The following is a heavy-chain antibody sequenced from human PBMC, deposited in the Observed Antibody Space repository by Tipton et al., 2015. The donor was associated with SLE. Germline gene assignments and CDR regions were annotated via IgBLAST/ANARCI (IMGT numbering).Heavy chain of an antibody. V-gene: IGHV3-48*01. D-gene: IGHD3-22*01. J-gene: IGHJ4*02. CDR2: ISSSSSTI. CDR1: GFTFSSYS. CDR3: ATDHSYDISGHDY. Sequence: SLRLSCAASGFTFSSYSMNWVRQAPGKGLEWVSYISSSSSTIYYADSVKGRFTISRDNAKNSLYLQMNSLKTEDTGVYYCATDHSYDISGHDYWGQGTLVTVSS.